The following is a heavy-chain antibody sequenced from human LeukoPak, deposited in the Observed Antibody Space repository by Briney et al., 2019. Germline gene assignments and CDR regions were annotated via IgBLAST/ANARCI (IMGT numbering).Heavy chain of an antibody. D-gene: IGHD3-3*01. J-gene: IGHJ6*03. CDR2: INHSGST. CDR3: AGSTYYGFWNGLAEYYMDV. V-gene: IGHV4-34*01. CDR1: GGSFSGYY. Sequence: SETLSLTCAVYGGSFSGYYWSWIRQPPGKGLEWIGEINHSGSTNYNPSLKSRVTISVDTSKNQFSLKLSSVTAADTAVYYCAGSTYYGFWNGLAEYYMDVWGKGTTVTVSS.